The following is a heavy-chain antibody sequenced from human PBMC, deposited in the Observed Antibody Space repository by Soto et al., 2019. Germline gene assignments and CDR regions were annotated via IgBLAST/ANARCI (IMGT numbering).Heavy chain of an antibody. CDR2: IAYDGSNA. Sequence: QVQLVESGGGVVQPGGSLRLSCAASGFTFRNYAMHWVRQAPGKGLECLAVIAYDGSNAFYRDSVKGRFTISRDNSKYTLYLHMSILRYEVTVVYHCARGDRELILVVVGAGPRVYGIDIWGQGATVTVSS. D-gene: IGHD2-21*01. CDR3: ARGDRELILVVVGAGPRVYGIDI. J-gene: IGHJ6*02. V-gene: IGHV3-30-3*01. CDR1: GFTFRNYA.